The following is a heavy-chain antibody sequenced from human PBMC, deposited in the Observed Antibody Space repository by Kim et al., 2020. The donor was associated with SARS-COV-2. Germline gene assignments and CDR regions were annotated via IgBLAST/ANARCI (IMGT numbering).Heavy chain of an antibody. D-gene: IGHD5-12*01. CDR2: ISWNSGSI. Sequence: GGSLRLSCAASGFTFDDYAMHWVRQAPGKGLEWVSGISWNSGSIGYADSMKGRFTISRDNAKNSLYLQMNSLRAEDTALYYCAKDTVTTDIVGYMDVWGKGTTVTVSS. CDR3: AKDTVTTDIVGYMDV. J-gene: IGHJ6*03. CDR1: GFTFDDYA. V-gene: IGHV3-9*01.